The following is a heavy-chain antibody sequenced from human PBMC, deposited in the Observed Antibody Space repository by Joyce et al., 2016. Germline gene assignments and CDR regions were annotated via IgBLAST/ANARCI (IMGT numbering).Heavy chain of an antibody. CDR1: GYSCTSYW. CDR3: ARPRYCSGGSCLNWFDP. D-gene: IGHD2-15*01. Sequence: EVQLVQSGAEVKKPGESLRISCKGSGYSCTSYWINWVRQMPGKGLEWMGRIVPSDSYTNYSPSFQGHVTISADKSISTAYLQGSSLKASDTAMYYCARPRYCSGGSCLNWFDPWGQGTLVTVSS. J-gene: IGHJ5*02. V-gene: IGHV5-10-1*01. CDR2: IVPSDSYT.